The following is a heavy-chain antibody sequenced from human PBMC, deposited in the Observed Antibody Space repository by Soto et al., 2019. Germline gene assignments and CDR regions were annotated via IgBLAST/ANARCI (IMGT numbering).Heavy chain of an antibody. D-gene: IGHD2-15*01. CDR1: GGTFSSYA. CDR2: IIPIFGTA. J-gene: IGHJ6*02. CDR3: ARDDRYCSGGSCSPRGYYYYGMDV. V-gene: IGHV1-69*06. Sequence: QVQLVQSGAEVKKPGSSVKVSCKASGGTFSSYAISWVRQAPGQGLEWMGGIIPIFGTANYAQKFQGRVTITADKSTSTAYMEVSRLRSEDTAVYYCARDDRYCSGGSCSPRGYYYYGMDVLGQGTTVTGSS.